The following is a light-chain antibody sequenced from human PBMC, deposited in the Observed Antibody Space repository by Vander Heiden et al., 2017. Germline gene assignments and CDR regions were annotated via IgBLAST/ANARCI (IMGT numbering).Light chain of an antibody. V-gene: IGKV1-13*02. CDR1: QGISSA. Sequence: GDRVTITCRASQGISSALAWYQQKPGKAPKLLIYDASSVESGVPSRFSGSGSGTDFTLTISSLQPEDFATYYCQQFNSYSQLAFGGGTKMEIK. CDR3: QQFNSYSQLA. CDR2: DAS. J-gene: IGKJ4*01.